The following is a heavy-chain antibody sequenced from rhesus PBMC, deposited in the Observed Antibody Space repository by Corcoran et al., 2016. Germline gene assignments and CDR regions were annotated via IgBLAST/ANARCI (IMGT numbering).Heavy chain of an antibody. Sequence: QVQLQESGPGLVKPSETLSLPCAVSVGPLSDDSYWSRIRQPPGKGLEWIGYIYGSGGGTNYNPSIKNRVTISIDTANNQFSLKLSSVTAADTAVYYCARYSWNYYGLDSWGQGVVVTVSS. V-gene: IGHV4-106*01. CDR3: ARYSWNYYGLDS. D-gene: IGHD1-1-1*01. CDR1: VGPLSDDSY. CDR2: IYGSGGGT. J-gene: IGHJ6*01.